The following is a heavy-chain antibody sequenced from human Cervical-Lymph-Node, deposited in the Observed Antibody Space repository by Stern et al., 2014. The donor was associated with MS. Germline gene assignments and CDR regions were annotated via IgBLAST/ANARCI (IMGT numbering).Heavy chain of an antibody. CDR1: GFTFSSYA. CDR3: ARFRGYSSGYFDY. J-gene: IGHJ4*02. D-gene: IGHD5-18*01. V-gene: IGHV3-64*02. CDR2: ISSNGVTT. Sequence: VQLVESGEGLVQPGGSLRLSCAASGFTFSSYAMHWVRQAPGKGLEYVSGISSNGVTTYYSDSVKGRFSISRDNSNNTLYLQMGSLRPEDMAVYYCARFRGYSSGYFDYWGQGTLVTVSS.